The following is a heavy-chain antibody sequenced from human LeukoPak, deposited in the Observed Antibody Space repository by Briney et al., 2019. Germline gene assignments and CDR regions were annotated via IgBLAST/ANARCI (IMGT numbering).Heavy chain of an antibody. CDR1: GYTFTGYY. Sequence: ASVKVSCKASGYTFTGYYMHWVRQAPGHGLEWMGWINPNSGGTNYAQKFQGRVTMTRDTSISTAYMELSRLRSDDTAVYYCARERGYYYYYTDVWGKGTMVTVSS. J-gene: IGHJ6*03. CDR2: INPNSGGT. D-gene: IGHD3-10*01. V-gene: IGHV1-2*02. CDR3: ARERGYYYYYTDV.